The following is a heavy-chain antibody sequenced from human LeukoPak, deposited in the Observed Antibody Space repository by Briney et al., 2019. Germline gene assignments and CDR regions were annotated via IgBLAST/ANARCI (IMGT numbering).Heavy chain of an antibody. Sequence: GGSLRLSCAASGFTVSSNYMSWVRQAQGKGLEWVSVIYSGGSTYYADSVKGRFTISRDNSKNTLYLQMNSLRAEDTAVYYCASSTDYGGNRFDYWGQGTLVTVSS. CDR3: ASSTDYGGNRFDY. D-gene: IGHD4-23*01. V-gene: IGHV3-66*01. CDR2: IYSGGST. CDR1: GFTVSSNY. J-gene: IGHJ4*02.